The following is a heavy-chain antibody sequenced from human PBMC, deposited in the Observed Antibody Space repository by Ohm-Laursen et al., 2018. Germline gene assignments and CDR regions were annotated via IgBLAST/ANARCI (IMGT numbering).Heavy chain of an antibody. V-gene: IGHV4-4*07. CDR1: GGSFSPYY. Sequence: GTLSLTCTVSGGSFSPYYWGWIRQPAGKGLEWIGRIHSSGNTNYNPSLKSRVTMSVDTSKNQFSLKLSSVTAADTAVYYCGGRGYWGQGTLVTVPS. J-gene: IGHJ4*02. CDR3: GGRGY. CDR2: IHSSGNT. D-gene: IGHD3-10*01.